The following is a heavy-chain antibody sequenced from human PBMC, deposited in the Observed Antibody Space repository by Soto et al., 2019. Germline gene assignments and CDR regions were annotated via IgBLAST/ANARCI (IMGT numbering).Heavy chain of an antibody. V-gene: IGHV3-15*01. D-gene: IGHD2-2*01. CDR2: IKSKTDGWTT. CDR1: GFTFSNAW. J-gene: IGHJ6*02. CDR3: TTESNYCSSTSCLSPLLIDV. Sequence: GGSLRLSCAASGFTFSNAWMSWVRQAPGKGLEWVGRIKSKTDGWTTDYAAPVKGRFTISRDDSKNTLYLQLNSLKNEDTGVYYCTTESNYCSSTSCLSPLLIDVWGQGTTVTVSS.